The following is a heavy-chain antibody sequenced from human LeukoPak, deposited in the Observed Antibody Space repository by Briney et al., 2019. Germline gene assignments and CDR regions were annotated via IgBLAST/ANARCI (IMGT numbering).Heavy chain of an antibody. Sequence: PGGSLRLSCVASGFTFSSYSMNWVRQTPGKGLEWVSYISTSSGTIYYADSVKGRFSISRDNAKNSLYLQMNSLRAEDTAVYYCVRGGLDHWGQGALVTVPS. CDR1: GFTFSSYS. V-gene: IGHV3-48*04. D-gene: IGHD5-12*01. CDR2: ISTSSGTI. J-gene: IGHJ4*02. CDR3: VRGGLDH.